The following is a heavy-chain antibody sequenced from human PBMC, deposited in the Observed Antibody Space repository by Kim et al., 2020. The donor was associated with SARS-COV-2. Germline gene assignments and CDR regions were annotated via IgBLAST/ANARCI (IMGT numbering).Heavy chain of an antibody. D-gene: IGHD6-6*01. J-gene: IGHJ6*02. V-gene: IGHV4-31*03. Sequence: SETLSLTCTVSGGSISSGGYYWSWIRQHPGKGLEWIGYIFYSGVTYYNPSLKNRIFISVDTSKNQFSLKLSSVTAADTAVYYCARVIEYSNSFGDYYALDAWGQGTTVTASS. CDR1: GGSISSGGYY. CDR3: ARVIEYSNSFGDYYALDA. CDR2: IFYSGVT.